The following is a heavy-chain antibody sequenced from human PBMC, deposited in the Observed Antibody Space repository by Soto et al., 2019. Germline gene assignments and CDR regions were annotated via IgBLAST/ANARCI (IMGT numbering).Heavy chain of an antibody. CDR3: AGLDYYGWGSYLDFAY. Sequence: QVQLVESGGGVVQPGRSLRLSCAASGFTFSSYAMHWVRQAPGKGLEWVAVISYDGSNKYYADSVKGRFTISRDNSKNTLYLQMNSLRAEDTAVYYCAGLDYYGWGSYLDFAYWGQGTLVTVSS. V-gene: IGHV3-30-3*01. D-gene: IGHD3-10*01. CDR2: ISYDGSNK. J-gene: IGHJ4*02. CDR1: GFTFSSYA.